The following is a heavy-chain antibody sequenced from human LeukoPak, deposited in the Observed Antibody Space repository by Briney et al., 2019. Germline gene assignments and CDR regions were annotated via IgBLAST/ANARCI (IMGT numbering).Heavy chain of an antibody. CDR3: ARGDYGDPQFDY. J-gene: IGHJ4*02. CDR1: GFTFSSYA. V-gene: IGHV3-30-3*01. Sequence: GGSLRLSCAASGFTFSSYAMHWVRQAPGKGLEWVAVISYDGSNKYYADSVKGRFTISRDNSKNTLYLQMNSLRAEDTAVYYCARGDYGDPQFDYWGQGTLVTVSS. CDR2: ISYDGSNK. D-gene: IGHD4-17*01.